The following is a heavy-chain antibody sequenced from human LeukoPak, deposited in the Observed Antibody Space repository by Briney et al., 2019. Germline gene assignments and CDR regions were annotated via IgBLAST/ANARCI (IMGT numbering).Heavy chain of an antibody. CDR3: ARDFGIVDNRFDY. Sequence: GGSLRLSCAASGFPFSSFEMNWVRQAPGQGLEWVAYISSSGGTTYYVDSVKGRFTISRDNAKNLVYLQMNSLRVEDTAVYYCARDFGIVDNRFDYWGQGALVTVSS. J-gene: IGHJ4*02. CDR2: ISSSGGTT. V-gene: IGHV3-48*03. CDR1: GFPFSSFE. D-gene: IGHD5-12*01.